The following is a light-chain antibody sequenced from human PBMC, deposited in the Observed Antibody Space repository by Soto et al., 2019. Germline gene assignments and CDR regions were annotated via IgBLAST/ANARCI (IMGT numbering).Light chain of an antibody. CDR3: QQYNNWPRT. Sequence: EIVRTQSPATLSVSPGERATLSCRASHSVSSNLAWYQQKPGQAPRLLIYGASTRATGIPARFSGSGSGTEFTLTISSLQSEDFAVYYCQQYNNWPRTFGQGTKVEIK. J-gene: IGKJ1*01. V-gene: IGKV3-15*01. CDR1: HSVSSN. CDR2: GAS.